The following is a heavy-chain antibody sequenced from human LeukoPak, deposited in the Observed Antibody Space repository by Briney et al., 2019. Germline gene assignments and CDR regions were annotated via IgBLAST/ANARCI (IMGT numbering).Heavy chain of an antibody. CDR1: GASISDYY. D-gene: IGHD2-2*01. CDR3: ARAWSSSTFFDY. CDR2: IHISGNT. Sequence: PSETLSLTCTASGASISDYYWSWIRQPAGKGLEWIGRIHISGNTNYNSSLKSRVTMSADTSKNQFSLKLNSVTAADTAVYYCARAWSSSTFFDYWGQGTLVTVSS. J-gene: IGHJ4*02. V-gene: IGHV4-4*07.